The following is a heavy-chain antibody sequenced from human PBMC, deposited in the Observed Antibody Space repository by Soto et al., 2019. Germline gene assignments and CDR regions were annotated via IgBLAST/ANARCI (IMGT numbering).Heavy chain of an antibody. CDR1: GFTFSSYG. Sequence: GGSLRLSCAASGFTFSSYGMHWVRQAPGKGLEWVAVISYDGSNKYYADSVKGRFTISRDNSKNTLYLQMNSLRAEDTAVYYCAKALPLEWLLPNFDYWGQGTLVTVSS. CDR3: AKALPLEWLLPNFDY. CDR2: ISYDGSNK. V-gene: IGHV3-30*18. J-gene: IGHJ4*02. D-gene: IGHD3-3*01.